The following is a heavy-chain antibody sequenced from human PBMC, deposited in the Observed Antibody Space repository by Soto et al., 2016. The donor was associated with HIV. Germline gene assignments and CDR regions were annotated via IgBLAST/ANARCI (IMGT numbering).Heavy chain of an antibody. CDR2: MNPNTGNT. CDR1: GYTFTSFD. Sequence: QVQLLQSGAEVKKPGASLKASCKASGYTFTSFDIIWVRQATGQGLEWMGWMNPNTGNTDYAQKFQDRLTITRDISMSTAYMELSSLRSDDTAVYYCARGYGSVPWDYWGQGTLVTVSS. J-gene: IGHJ4*02. V-gene: IGHV1-8*03. D-gene: IGHD3-10*01. CDR3: ARGYGSVPWDY.